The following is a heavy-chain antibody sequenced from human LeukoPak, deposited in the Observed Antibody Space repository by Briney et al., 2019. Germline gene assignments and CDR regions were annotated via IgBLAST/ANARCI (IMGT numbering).Heavy chain of an antibody. CDR2: IYPGDSDT. J-gene: IGHJ4*02. V-gene: IGHV5-51*01. CDR3: ARQNRYCSGGSRPCRAMDPGAVGY. Sequence: GESLKISCKGSGYSFTSYWIGWVRQMPGKGLGWMGIIYPGDSDTRYSPSFQGQVTISADKSISTAYLQWSSLKASDTAMYYCARQNRYCSGGSRPCRAMDPGAVGYWGQGTLVTVSS. D-gene: IGHD2-15*01. CDR1: GYSFTSYW.